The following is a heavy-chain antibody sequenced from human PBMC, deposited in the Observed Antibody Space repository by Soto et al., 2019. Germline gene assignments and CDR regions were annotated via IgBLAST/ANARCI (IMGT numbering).Heavy chain of an antibody. CDR2: IYYSGST. V-gene: IGHV4-31*03. CDR1: GGSIGSGGYY. Sequence: ASETLCLTCTVSGGSIGSGGYYWSWIRQHPGKGLEWIGYIYYSGSTYYNPSLKSRVTISVDTSKNQFSLKLSSVTAADTAVYYCASEGITGGLRTYYFDYWGQGTLVTVSS. CDR3: ASEGITGGLRTYYFDY. D-gene: IGHD1-20*01. J-gene: IGHJ4*02.